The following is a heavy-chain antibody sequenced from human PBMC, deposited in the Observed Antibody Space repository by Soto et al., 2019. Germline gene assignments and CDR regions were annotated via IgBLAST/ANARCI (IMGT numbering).Heavy chain of an antibody. Sequence: TGGALRPPCGAPWFTLSSNYMNWVRQAPGRGLEWLSIIYSDGTTYYADSVKGRFTISRDNFKNTLYLQMNNLRAEDTAVYYCAILSNWGQGTLVTVSS. CDR2: IYSDGTT. CDR3: AILSN. J-gene: IGHJ4*02. CDR1: WFTLSSNY. D-gene: IGHD6-6*01. V-gene: IGHV3-53*01.